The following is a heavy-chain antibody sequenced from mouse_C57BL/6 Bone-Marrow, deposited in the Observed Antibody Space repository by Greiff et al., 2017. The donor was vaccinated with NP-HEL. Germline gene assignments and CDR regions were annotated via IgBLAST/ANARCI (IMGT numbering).Heavy chain of an antibody. J-gene: IGHJ3*01. CDR3: AICESAEALFAY. V-gene: IGHV14-2*01. CDR1: GFNIKDYY. D-gene: IGHD3-1*01. Sequence: EVQLQQPGAELVKPGASVKLSCTASGFNIKDYYMHWVKQRTGQGLEWIGRIDPEDGETKYAPKFQGKATITADTSSNTAYLQLSSLTSVDTAVNYCAICESAEALFAYWGQGTRVTVSA. CDR2: IDPEDGET.